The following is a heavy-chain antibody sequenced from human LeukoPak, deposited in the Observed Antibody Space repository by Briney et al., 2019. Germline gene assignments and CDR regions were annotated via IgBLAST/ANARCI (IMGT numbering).Heavy chain of an antibody. V-gene: IGHV4-61*09. Sequence: SETLSLTCTVSGGSISSGSYCWRWIRQPAGKGLEWIGHIHTSGSTYYNPSLKSRVTISVDTSKNQFSLKLSSVTAADTAVYYCARAYYYDSSGYYYPYYFDYWGQGTLVTVSS. CDR1: GGSISSGSYC. J-gene: IGHJ4*02. CDR3: ARAYYYDSSGYYYPYYFDY. D-gene: IGHD3-22*01. CDR2: IHTSGST.